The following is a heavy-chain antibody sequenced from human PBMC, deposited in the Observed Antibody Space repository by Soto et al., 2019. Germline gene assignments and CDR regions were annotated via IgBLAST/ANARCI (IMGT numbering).Heavy chain of an antibody. V-gene: IGHV3-23*01. J-gene: IGHJ1*01. CDR3: AKGVPGIAVAGTGYFQH. CDR2: ISGSGDST. Sequence: EVQLLESGGGLVQPGGSLRLSCAASGFTFSSYAMSWVRQAPGTGLEWVSGISGSGDSTYYADSVKGRFTISRDNTKNTLYLHMNSLRAEDTAVYYCAKGVPGIAVAGTGYFQHWGQGTLVTGSS. D-gene: IGHD6-19*01. CDR1: GFTFSSYA.